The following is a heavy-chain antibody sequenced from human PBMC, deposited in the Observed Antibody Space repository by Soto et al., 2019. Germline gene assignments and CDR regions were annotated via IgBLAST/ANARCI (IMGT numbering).Heavy chain of an antibody. Sequence: LSLTCTVSGGSISSSSYYWGWIRQPPGKGLEWIGSIYYSGSTYYNPSLKSRVTISVDTSKNQFSLKLSSVTAADTAVYYCARLYEGYSGYWGQGTLVTVSS. J-gene: IGHJ4*02. CDR1: GGSISSSSYY. V-gene: IGHV4-39*01. D-gene: IGHD5-12*01. CDR2: IYYSGST. CDR3: ARLYEGYSGY.